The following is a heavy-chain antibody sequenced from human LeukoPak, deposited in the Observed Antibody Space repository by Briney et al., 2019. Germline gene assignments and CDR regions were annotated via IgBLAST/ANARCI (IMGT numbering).Heavy chain of an antibody. CDR3: ARDRGPGGLWLSFDY. CDR1: GYTFTGYY. D-gene: IGHD5-18*01. J-gene: IGHJ4*02. CDR2: INPNSGGT. V-gene: IGHV1-2*02. Sequence: ASVKVSCKASGYTFTGYYMHWVRQAPGQGLEWMGWINPNSGGTNYAQKFQGRVTMTRDTSISTAYMELSRLRSDDTAVYYCARDRGPGGLWLSFDYWGEGTLVTVSS.